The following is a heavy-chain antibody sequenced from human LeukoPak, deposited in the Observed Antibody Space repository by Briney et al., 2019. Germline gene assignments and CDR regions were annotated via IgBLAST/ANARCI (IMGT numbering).Heavy chain of an antibody. Sequence: SETLSLTCAVSGGSINSSTYFWGWIRQPPGKGLEWIASVFYNGTTYYDPSLKSRVTISVAASKNQFSLNLTSVTAADTAMYYCARLTRRGSGSKSYYSYWGQGTLVTVSS. V-gene: IGHV4-39*01. CDR3: ARLTRRGSGSKSYYSY. J-gene: IGHJ4*02. D-gene: IGHD3-10*01. CDR1: GGSINSSTYF. CDR2: VFYNGTT.